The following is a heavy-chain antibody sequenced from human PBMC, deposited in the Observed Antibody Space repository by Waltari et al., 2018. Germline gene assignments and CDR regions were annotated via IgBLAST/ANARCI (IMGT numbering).Heavy chain of an antibody. CDR1: GYTFTDYY. J-gene: IGHJ4*02. V-gene: IGHV1-69-2*01. D-gene: IGHD5-12*01. CDR2: VELEDGET. Sequence: EVQLVQSGAEVKKPGATVNISCKVSGYTFTDYYMHWVQQAPGKGLEWMGLVELEDGETIYGGKFQGKVSITADTSTDTSYMELSSLRSEDTAGYYCETGGERRDGYNWGFDYWGQGTLVTVSS. CDR3: ETGGERRDGYNWGFDY.